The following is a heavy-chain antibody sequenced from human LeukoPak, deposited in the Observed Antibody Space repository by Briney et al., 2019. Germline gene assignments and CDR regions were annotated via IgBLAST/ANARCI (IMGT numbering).Heavy chain of an antibody. CDR3: ARIGSAAFTDY. V-gene: IGHV3-23*01. D-gene: IGHD3-3*02. CDR1: GFTFSTYA. Sequence: GGSLRLSCAASGFTFSTYALNWVRQAPGKALEWVSAISDSGGAIFYADSVKGRFTMSRDNSKSSLFLQMNSLRAEDTALYYCARIGSAAFTDYWGQGTLVTVSS. J-gene: IGHJ4*02. CDR2: ISDSGGAI.